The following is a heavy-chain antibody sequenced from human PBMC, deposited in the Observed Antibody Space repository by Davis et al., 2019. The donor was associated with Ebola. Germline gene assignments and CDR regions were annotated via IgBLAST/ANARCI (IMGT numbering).Heavy chain of an antibody. CDR2: IRSKANNYAT. Sequence: GGPLRLSCAASAFTFRNAWMSWVRQAYGKGMEWVGRIRSKANNYATAYAASVNGRFTISRDDSKNTAYLQMNSLKTENTPVYYCTSEKYYYDSSGYYYVTDYWGQGTLVTVSS. J-gene: IGHJ4*02. CDR1: AFTFRNAW. D-gene: IGHD3-22*01. CDR3: TSEKYYYDSSGYYYVTDY. V-gene: IGHV3-73*01.